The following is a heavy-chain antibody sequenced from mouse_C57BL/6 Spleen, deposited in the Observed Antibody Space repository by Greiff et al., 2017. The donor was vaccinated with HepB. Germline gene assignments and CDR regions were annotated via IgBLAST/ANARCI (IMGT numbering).Heavy chain of an antibody. D-gene: IGHD2-4*01. J-gene: IGHJ2*01. V-gene: IGHV1-76*01. CDR2: IYPGSGNT. Sequence: QVQLKQSGAELVRPGASVKLSCKASGYTFTDYYINWVKQRPGQGLEWIARIYPGSGNTYYNEKFKGKATLTAEKSSSTAYMQLSSLTSEDSAVYFCASGGLYDYDVDYWGQGTTLTVSS. CDR1: GYTFTDYY. CDR3: ASGGLYDYDVDY.